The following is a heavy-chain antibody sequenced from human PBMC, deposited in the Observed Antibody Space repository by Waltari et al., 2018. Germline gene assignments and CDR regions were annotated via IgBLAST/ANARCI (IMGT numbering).Heavy chain of an antibody. CDR3: ARAEGVAAGGKAYNDFDS. V-gene: IGHV4-38-2*02. D-gene: IGHD6-13*01. Sequence: QVQLQESGPRLVKPSETLSLICSVSGHSITSDYYWAWLLQSPEKGLAWIGTIHHRGSAYYSPSLKSRVTLAVDTSKNQFYLRVTSLTAADTAMYFCARAEGVAAGGKAYNDFDSWGQGTLVTVSS. CDR1: GHSITSDYY. J-gene: IGHJ5*01. CDR2: IHHRGSA.